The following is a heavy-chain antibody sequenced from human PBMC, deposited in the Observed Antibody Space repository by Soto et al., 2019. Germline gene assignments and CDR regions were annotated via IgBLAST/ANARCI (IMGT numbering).Heavy chain of an antibody. CDR1: GYSISSGYY. CDR2: IYHSGNT. J-gene: IGHJ4*02. V-gene: IGHV4-38-2*01. D-gene: IGHD6-19*01. CDR3: AIARIVVAGTIVDY. Sequence: SETLSLTCAVSGYSISSGYYCGWIRQPPGKGLEWIGSIYHSGNTYYNPSLKSRVTISVDTSKNHFSLKLSSVTAADTAVYYCAIARIVVAGTIVDYCGQGTLVTVSS.